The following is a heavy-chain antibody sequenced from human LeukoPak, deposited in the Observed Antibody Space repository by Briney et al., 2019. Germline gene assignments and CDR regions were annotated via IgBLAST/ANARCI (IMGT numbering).Heavy chain of an antibody. Sequence: GGSLRLSCAASGFTFSSYEMNWVRQAPGKGLEWVSYISSSGSTIYYADSVKGRFTISRDNAKNSLYLQMNSLRAEDTAVYYCARDQSYGSGTHPPWSQGTLVTVSS. CDR1: GFTFSSYE. J-gene: IGHJ5*02. CDR2: ISSSGSTI. D-gene: IGHD3-10*01. CDR3: ARDQSYGSGTHPP. V-gene: IGHV3-48*03.